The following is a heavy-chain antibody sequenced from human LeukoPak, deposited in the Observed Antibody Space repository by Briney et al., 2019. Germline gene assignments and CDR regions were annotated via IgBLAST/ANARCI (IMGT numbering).Heavy chain of an antibody. Sequence: PGGSLRLSCAASGFTFDEHDMYWVRQVPGKGLEWVCLISKDGGNKHYADSVKGRFSISRDNNRNSLSLQMNSLRSEDTALYFCAKRSGAPNIFDYWVQGALLTVSS. V-gene: IGHV3-43*02. CDR3: AKRSGAPNIFDY. CDR2: ISKDGGNK. D-gene: IGHD1-1*01. J-gene: IGHJ4*02. CDR1: GFTFDEHD.